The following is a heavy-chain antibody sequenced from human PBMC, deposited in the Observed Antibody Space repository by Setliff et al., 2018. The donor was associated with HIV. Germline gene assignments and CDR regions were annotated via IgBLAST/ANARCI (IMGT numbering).Heavy chain of an antibody. V-gene: IGHV4-39*07. Sequence: SETLSLTCTVSGGSISSSNYYWGWIRQPPGKGLEWIGDISHSGTTIYNPSLKSRVTISLDTSKKEFSLRLTSVTAADTAIYFCSREGPFHQTTHINNSFADNWGQGTLVTVSS. CDR3: SREGPFHQTTHINNSFADN. D-gene: IGHD1-1*01. CDR1: GGSISSSNYY. J-gene: IGHJ4*01. CDR2: ISHSGTT.